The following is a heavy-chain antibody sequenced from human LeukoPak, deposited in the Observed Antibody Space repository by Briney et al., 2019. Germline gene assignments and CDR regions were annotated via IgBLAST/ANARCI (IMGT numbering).Heavy chain of an antibody. CDR3: ARDRSYGYFDY. Sequence: SETLSLNCTVSGDSVSSGSFYWSWIRQTPGKRLEWIGFISYSGSTNYNPSLKSRVTISIDTSRDQFSLTLSSVTAADTAVYYCARDRSYGYFDYWGQGTLVTVSS. D-gene: IGHD5-18*01. CDR1: GDSVSSGSFY. V-gene: IGHV4-61*01. CDR2: ISYSGST. J-gene: IGHJ4*02.